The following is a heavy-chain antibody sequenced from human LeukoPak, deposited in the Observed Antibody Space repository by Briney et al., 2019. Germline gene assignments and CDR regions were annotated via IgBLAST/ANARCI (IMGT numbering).Heavy chain of an antibody. CDR3: AKEAGLLWLGESYLDY. CDR2: ITNDASGA. Sequence: GGSLRLSCAASEFTFTDYAMSWVRQAPGKGLEWVSSITNDASGAYSADSVKGRFIISRDNSKNTLYLQMNSLRAEDTAVYYCAKEAGLLWLGESYLDYWGQGTLVTVSS. D-gene: IGHD3-10*01. V-gene: IGHV3-23*01. J-gene: IGHJ4*02. CDR1: EFTFTDYA.